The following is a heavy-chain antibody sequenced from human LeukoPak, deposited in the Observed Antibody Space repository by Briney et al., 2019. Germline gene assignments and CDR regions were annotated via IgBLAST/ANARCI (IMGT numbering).Heavy chain of an antibody. CDR2: INPSGGST. Sequence: ASVKVFCKASGYTFTNYYIDWVRQAPGQGLEWMGVINPSGGSTRYAQKFQGRVTMTGDPSTRTVYMELSSLTSDDTAVYCCARGTTDAYWGQGTPVTVSS. J-gene: IGHJ4*02. D-gene: IGHD1-1*01. V-gene: IGHV1-46*01. CDR1: GYTFTNYY. CDR3: ARGTTDAY.